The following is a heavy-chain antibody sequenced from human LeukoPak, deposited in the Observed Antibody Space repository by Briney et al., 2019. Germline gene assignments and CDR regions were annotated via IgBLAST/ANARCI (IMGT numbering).Heavy chain of an antibody. V-gene: IGHV1-18*01. Sequence: ASVKVSCKASGYTFTSYGIIWVRQAPGQGLEWMGWISAYNGNTNYAQKLQGRVTMTTDTSTSTAYMELRSLRSDDTAVYYCARDRGYSGYGWFDPWGQGTLVTVSS. CDR2: ISAYNGNT. CDR3: ARDRGYSGYGWFDP. J-gene: IGHJ5*02. CDR1: GYTFTSYG. D-gene: IGHD5-12*01.